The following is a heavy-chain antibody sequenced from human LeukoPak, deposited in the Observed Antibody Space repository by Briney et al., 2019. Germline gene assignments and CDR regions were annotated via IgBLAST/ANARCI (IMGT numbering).Heavy chain of an antibody. V-gene: IGHV4-38-2*02. CDR3: ARGQLVPSYYFDY. Sequence: PSETLSLTCTVSGYSISSGYYWGWIRQPPGKGLEWIGSIYHSGSTYYNPSLKSRVTISVDTSKNQFSLKLSSVTAADTAVYYCARGQLVPSYYFDYWGQGTPVTVSS. J-gene: IGHJ4*02. CDR1: GYSISSGYY. D-gene: IGHD6-13*01. CDR2: IYHSGST.